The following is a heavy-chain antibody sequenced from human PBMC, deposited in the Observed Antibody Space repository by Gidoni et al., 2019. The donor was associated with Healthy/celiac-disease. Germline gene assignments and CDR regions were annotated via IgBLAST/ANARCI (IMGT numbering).Heavy chain of an antibody. CDR1: GGSFSSYY. V-gene: IGHV4-34*01. CDR2: INHSGST. J-gene: IGHJ6*02. Sequence: QVQLQQWGAGLLKPSATLSLTSAVSGGSFSSYYWSWIRQPPGKGLEWIGEINHSGSTNYNPSLKSRVTISVDTSKNQFSLKLSSVTAADTAVYYCARSINYYFDSSGYYSRYYYYGMDVWGQGTTVTVSS. D-gene: IGHD3-22*01. CDR3: ARSINYYFDSSGYYSRYYYYGMDV.